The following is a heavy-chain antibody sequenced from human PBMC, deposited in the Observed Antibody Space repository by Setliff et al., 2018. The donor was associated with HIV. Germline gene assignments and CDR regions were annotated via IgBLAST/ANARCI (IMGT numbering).Heavy chain of an antibody. J-gene: IGHJ5*02. CDR1: GYSFSSGYY. V-gene: IGHV4-38-2*02. Sequence: SETLSLTCSVSGYSFSSGYYWGWIRQPPGKGLEWIGSIYHSGSTFYNSSLRSRVTISIDTSKNQFSLKVTSVTAADTAVYYCARVGAGYSDYGWFDPWGQGTLVTVSS. D-gene: IGHD2-15*01. CDR3: ARVGAGYSDYGWFDP. CDR2: IYHSGST.